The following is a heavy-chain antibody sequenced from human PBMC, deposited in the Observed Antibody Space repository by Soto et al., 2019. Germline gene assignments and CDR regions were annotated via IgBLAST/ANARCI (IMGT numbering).Heavy chain of an antibody. V-gene: IGHV4-59*01. J-gene: IGHJ3*02. CDR1: GGSISSYC. CDR3: ARGGVAATSNAFDI. Sequence: SETLSLTCTVSGGSISSYCWSWIRQPPGKGLEWIGYIYYSGSTNYNPSLKSRVTISVDTSKNQFSLKLSSVTAADTAVYYCARGGVAATSNAFDIWGQGTMVTVS. D-gene: IGHD6-13*01. CDR2: IYYSGST.